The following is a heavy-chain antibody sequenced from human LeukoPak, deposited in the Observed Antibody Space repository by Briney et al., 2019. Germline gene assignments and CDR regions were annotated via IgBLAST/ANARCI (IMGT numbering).Heavy chain of an antibody. CDR3: AKQGAGIRD. J-gene: IGHJ4*02. V-gene: IGHV3-23*01. CDR1: GFTFSSYA. D-gene: IGHD6-19*01. Sequence: GGSLRLSCAASGFTFSSYAMSWVRQAPGKGLEWVSGFSGSGDNTYYADSVKGRFTISRDNAKNSLYLQMNSLRAEDTAVYYCAKQGAGIRDWGQGTLVTVSS. CDR2: FSGSGDNT.